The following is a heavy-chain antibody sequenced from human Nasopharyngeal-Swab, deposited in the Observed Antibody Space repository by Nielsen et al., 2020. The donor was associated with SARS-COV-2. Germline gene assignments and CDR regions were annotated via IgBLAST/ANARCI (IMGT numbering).Heavy chain of an antibody. Sequence: GESLKISCAASGFTFSRTWMSWVRQAPGTGLEWLSYISRGGSTIHYADSVKRRFTISSDDANNSLYLQMVSLRADDTAIYYCARDQTPLLEGWVYFDYWGQGTLVTVSS. V-gene: IGHV3-48*03. CDR3: ARDQTPLLEGWVYFDY. D-gene: IGHD1-26*01. J-gene: IGHJ4*02. CDR1: GFTFSRTW. CDR2: ISRGGSTI.